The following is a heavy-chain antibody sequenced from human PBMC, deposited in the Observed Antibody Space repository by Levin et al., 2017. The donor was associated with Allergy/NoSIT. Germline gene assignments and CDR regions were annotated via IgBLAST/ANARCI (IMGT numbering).Heavy chain of an antibody. J-gene: IGHJ4*02. D-gene: IGHD2-21*02. V-gene: IGHV3-20*04. CDR3: AREDSLVTATLDY. CDR1: GFTFDDSG. CDR2: INWNGGST. Sequence: LSLTCAASGFTFDDSGMSWVRQAPGKGLEWVSGINWNGGSTGYADSVKGRFTISRDNAKNSLYLQMNSLRAEDTALYYCAREDSLVTATLDYWGQGTLVTVSS.